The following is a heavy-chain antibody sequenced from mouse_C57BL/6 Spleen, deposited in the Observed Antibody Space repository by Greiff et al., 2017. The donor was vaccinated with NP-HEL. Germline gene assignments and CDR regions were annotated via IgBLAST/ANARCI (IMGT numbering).Heavy chain of an antibody. CDR3: ARRYSSRYAMDY. CDR2: ISNGGGST. CDR1: GFTFSDYY. D-gene: IGHD2-5*01. Sequence: EVQGVESGGGLVQPGGSLKLSCAASGFTFSDYYMYWVRQTPEKRLEWVAYISNGGGSTYYPDTVKGRFTISRDNAKNTLYLQMSRLKSEDTAMYYCARRYSSRYAMDYWGQGTSVTVSS. J-gene: IGHJ4*01. V-gene: IGHV5-12*01.